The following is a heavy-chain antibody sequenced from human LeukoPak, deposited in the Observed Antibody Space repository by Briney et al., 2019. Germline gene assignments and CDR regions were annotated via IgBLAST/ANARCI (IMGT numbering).Heavy chain of an antibody. Sequence: GGSLRLSCAASGFTVSSNYMSWVRQAPGKRLEWVSVIYSGGSTYYADSVKGRFTISRDNYKNTLYLQMNSLRAEDTAVYYCARMTTVTSYYFDYWGQGTLVTVSS. CDR1: GFTVSSNY. D-gene: IGHD4-17*01. CDR2: IYSGGST. V-gene: IGHV3-53*01. CDR3: ARMTTVTSYYFDY. J-gene: IGHJ4*02.